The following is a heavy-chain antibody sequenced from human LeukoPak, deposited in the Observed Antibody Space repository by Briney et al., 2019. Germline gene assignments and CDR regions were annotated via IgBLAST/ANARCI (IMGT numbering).Heavy chain of an antibody. J-gene: IGHJ4*02. CDR1: GGSISSYY. CDR2: IYYSGST. Sequence: PSETLSLTCTVSGGSISSYYWSWVRQPPGKGLEWIGYIYYSGSTNYNPSLKSRVTISVDTSKNQFSLKLSSVTAADTAVYYCARGLDYYYDSSGYYYGDWGQGTLVTVSS. D-gene: IGHD3-22*01. CDR3: ARGLDYYYDSSGYYYGD. V-gene: IGHV4-59*01.